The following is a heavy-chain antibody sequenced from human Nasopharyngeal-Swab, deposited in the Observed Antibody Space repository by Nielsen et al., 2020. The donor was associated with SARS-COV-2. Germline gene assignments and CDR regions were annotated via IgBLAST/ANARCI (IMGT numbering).Heavy chain of an antibody. J-gene: IGHJ6*02. CDR2: IIPIFGTA. CDR1: GRTFSSYA. Sequence: SVKISCKASGRTFSSYASSWVRQAPGQGLEWMGGIIPIFGTANYAQKFQGRVTITADESTSTAYMELSSLRSEDTAVYYCAGSDYYYYGMDVWGQGTTVTVSS. CDR3: AGSDYYYYGMDV. V-gene: IGHV1-69*13.